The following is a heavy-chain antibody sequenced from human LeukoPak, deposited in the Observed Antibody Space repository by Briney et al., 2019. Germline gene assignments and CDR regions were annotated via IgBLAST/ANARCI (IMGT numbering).Heavy chain of an antibody. Sequence: SETLSLTCAVYGGSFSGYYWSWIRQPPGEGLEWIGEINHSGSTNYNPFLKSRVTISVDTSKNQFSLKLSSVTAADTAVYYCARDPTLYCSSTSCYSGWFDPWGQGTLVTVSS. CDR2: INHSGST. CDR1: GGSFSGYY. D-gene: IGHD2-2*01. J-gene: IGHJ5*02. V-gene: IGHV4-34*01. CDR3: ARDPTLYCSSTSCYSGWFDP.